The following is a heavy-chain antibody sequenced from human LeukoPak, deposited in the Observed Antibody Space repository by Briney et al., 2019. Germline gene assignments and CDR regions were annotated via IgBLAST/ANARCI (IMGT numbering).Heavy chain of an antibody. J-gene: IGHJ4*02. CDR1: GGSISSSSYY. CDR2: INHSGST. Sequence: SETLSLTCTVSGGSISSSSYYWSWIRQPPGKGLEWIGEINHSGSTNYNPSLKSRVTISVDTSKNQFSLKLSSVTAADTAVYYCAREARLRYRPYFDYWGQGTLVTVSS. V-gene: IGHV4-39*07. D-gene: IGHD3-9*01. CDR3: AREARLRYRPYFDY.